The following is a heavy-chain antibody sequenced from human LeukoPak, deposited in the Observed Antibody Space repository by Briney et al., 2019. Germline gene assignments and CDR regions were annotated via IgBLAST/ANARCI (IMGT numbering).Heavy chain of an antibody. Sequence: PSETLSLTCTVSGGSISSGGYYGSWLRQHPGKGLEWIGYIYYSGSTYYNPSLKSRVTISVDTSNNQFSLKLSSVTAADTAVHYCARAYGYGDSNWFDPWGQGTLVTVSS. V-gene: IGHV4-31*03. CDR2: IYYSGST. CDR1: GGSISSGGYY. J-gene: IGHJ5*02. D-gene: IGHD4-17*01. CDR3: ARAYGYGDSNWFDP.